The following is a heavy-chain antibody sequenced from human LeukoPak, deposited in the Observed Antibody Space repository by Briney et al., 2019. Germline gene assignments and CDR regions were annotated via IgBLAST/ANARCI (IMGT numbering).Heavy chain of an antibody. Sequence: ASVKVSCKASGYTFTSYGISWVRQAPGQGLEWMGWISAYNGNTNYAQRLQGRVTMTTGTSTSTAYMELRSLRSDDTAVYYCARSPHDYGDYGYYYYGMDVWGQGTTVTVSS. CDR1: GYTFTSYG. V-gene: IGHV1-18*01. CDR2: ISAYNGNT. J-gene: IGHJ6*02. CDR3: ARSPHDYGDYGYYYYGMDV. D-gene: IGHD4-17*01.